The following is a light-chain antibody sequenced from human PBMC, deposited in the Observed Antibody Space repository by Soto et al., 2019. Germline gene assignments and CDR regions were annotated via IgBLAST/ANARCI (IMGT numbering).Light chain of an antibody. CDR2: SNH. CDR3: AVWDDSLNGVV. Sequence: QSVLTQPPSASGTPGQRVTISCSGSSSNIGSDSVSWLQQLPGTAPKLLIYSNHQRPSGVPDRFSGSKSDTSASLSITGLQYEDEADYYCAVWDDSLNGVVIGGGTKVTVL. J-gene: IGLJ2*01. V-gene: IGLV1-44*01. CDR1: SSNIGSDS.